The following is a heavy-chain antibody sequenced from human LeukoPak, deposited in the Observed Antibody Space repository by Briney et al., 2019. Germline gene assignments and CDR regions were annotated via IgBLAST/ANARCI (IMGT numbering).Heavy chain of an antibody. CDR3: AKDPWQLLPYYYYYYMDV. J-gene: IGHJ6*03. V-gene: IGHV3-23*01. CDR2: ISGSGGST. Sequence: GGSLRLSCAASGFTFSSYAMSWVRQAPGKGLEWVSAISGSGGSTYYADSVKGRFTISRDNSKNTLYLQMNSLRAEDTAVYYCAKDPWQLLPYYYYYYMDVWGKGTTVTVSS. D-gene: IGHD2-15*01. CDR1: GFTFSSYA.